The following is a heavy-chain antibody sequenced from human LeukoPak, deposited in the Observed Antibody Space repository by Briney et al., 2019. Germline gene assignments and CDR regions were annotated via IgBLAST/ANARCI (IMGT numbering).Heavy chain of an antibody. CDR2: IYPGDPDT. CDR1: GYSFTKYW. J-gene: IGHJ4*02. D-gene: IGHD2-21*02. Sequence: GESLKISCKGSGYSFTKYWIGWVRQMPGKGPEWMGIIYPGDPDTTYSPSFQGQVTISADKSISTAYLQWSSLRASDTAIYYCARRRGVTATLNYFDYWGQGTLVTVSS. CDR3: ARRRGVTATLNYFDY. V-gene: IGHV5-51*01.